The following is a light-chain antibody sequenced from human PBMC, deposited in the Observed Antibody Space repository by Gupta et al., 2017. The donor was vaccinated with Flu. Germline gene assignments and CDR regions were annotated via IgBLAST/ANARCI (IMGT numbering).Light chain of an antibody. J-gene: IGLJ3*02. CDR3: MNWHSSTWV. CDR1: SGIDVGTYK. V-gene: IGLV5-45*03. Sequence: VLTQPSSLSASPGASASLTCTLRSGIDVGTYKIYWFQQKPGSPPQYLLKYKSDSDKEQGSGVPSRFSGSKDASANAGILLISGLQSEDEADYYCMNWHSSTWVFGGGTKLTVL. CDR2: YKSDSDK.